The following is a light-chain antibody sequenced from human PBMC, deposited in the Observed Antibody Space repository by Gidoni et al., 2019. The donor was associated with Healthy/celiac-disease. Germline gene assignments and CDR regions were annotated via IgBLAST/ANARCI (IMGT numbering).Light chain of an antibody. CDR2: DAS. Sequence: EIVLPQSPATLSLSPGERATLSCSASQSVSSYLAWYQQKPGQAPRLPIYDASNRATGIPARFSGSGSGTDFTLTISSLEPEDFAVYYCQQRSNWSYTFGQGTKLEIK. V-gene: IGKV3-11*01. CDR3: QQRSNWSYT. J-gene: IGKJ2*01. CDR1: QSVSSY.